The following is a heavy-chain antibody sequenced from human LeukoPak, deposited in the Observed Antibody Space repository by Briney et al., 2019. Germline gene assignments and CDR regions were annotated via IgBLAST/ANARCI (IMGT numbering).Heavy chain of an antibody. CDR3: ARAFSTTTVTDAFDM. Sequence: SETLSLTCTVSGGYISSYYWSWIRQPPGEGLEWIGYVYYTGSTNYNPSLKSRVSISVDTSKNQFSLKLNSVTPEDTAVYYCARAFSTTTVTDAFDMWGQGTMVTVSS. CDR1: GGYISSYY. V-gene: IGHV4-59*12. J-gene: IGHJ3*02. CDR2: VYYTGST. D-gene: IGHD1-1*01.